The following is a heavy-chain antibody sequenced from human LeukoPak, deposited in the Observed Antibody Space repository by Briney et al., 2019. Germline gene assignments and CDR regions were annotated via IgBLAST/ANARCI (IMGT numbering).Heavy chain of an antibody. J-gene: IGHJ4*02. D-gene: IGHD3-16*01. CDR1: GLTFSNYW. CDR2: IKKDGSNT. V-gene: IGHV3-74*01. CDR3: ARDLSWGQPDY. Sequence: GGSLRLSGAASGLTFSNYWMDWVRQAPGKGLVWVSRIKKDGSNTNYADSVKGRFTISRDNAKNTLYLQMNSLRAEDTAVYYCARDLSWGQPDYSGQGTLVAVSS.